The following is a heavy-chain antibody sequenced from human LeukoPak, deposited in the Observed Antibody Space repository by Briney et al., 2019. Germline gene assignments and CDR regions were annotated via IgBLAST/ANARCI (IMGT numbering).Heavy chain of an antibody. Sequence: PGGSLRLSCTASGFTFSSYAMNWVRQAPGKGLEWVSAISGSGGNTYYADSVKGRFTMSRDNSKNTLYLQMNSLRAEDTAVYFCAKTVSGSHSYQGGDYWGQGTLVTVST. CDR3: AKTVSGSHSYQGGDY. D-gene: IGHD3-16*02. V-gene: IGHV3-23*01. CDR1: GFTFSSYA. CDR2: ISGSGGNT. J-gene: IGHJ4*02.